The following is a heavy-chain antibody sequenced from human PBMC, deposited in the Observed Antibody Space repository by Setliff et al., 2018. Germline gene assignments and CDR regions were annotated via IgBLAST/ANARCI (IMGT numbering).Heavy chain of an antibody. CDR3: VREGVDRRSSTDYRYYMDV. CDR1: GATFSSYG. CDR2: TIPMFGTT. D-gene: IGHD6-6*01. V-gene: IGHV1-69*05. Sequence: VASVKVSCKASGATFSSYGISWVRQAPGQGLEWMGGTIPMFGTTEYAQKFQGRPTIITDESTNTAFMQLSSLRSDDTAVYYCVREGVDRRSSTDYRYYMDVWGKGTTVTVSS. J-gene: IGHJ6*03.